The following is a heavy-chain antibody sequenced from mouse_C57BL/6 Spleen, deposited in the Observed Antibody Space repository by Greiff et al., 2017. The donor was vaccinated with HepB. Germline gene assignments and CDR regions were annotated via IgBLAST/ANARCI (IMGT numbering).Heavy chain of an antibody. V-gene: IGHV1-15*01. CDR1: GYTFTDYE. Sequence: QVHVKQSGAELVRPGASVTLSCKASGYTFTDYEMHWVKQTPVHGLEWIGAIDPETGGTAYNQKFKGKAILTADKSSSTAYMELRSLTSEDSAVYYCTELRYFDVWGTGTTVTVSS. J-gene: IGHJ1*03. D-gene: IGHD2-1*01. CDR2: IDPETGGT. CDR3: TELRYFDV.